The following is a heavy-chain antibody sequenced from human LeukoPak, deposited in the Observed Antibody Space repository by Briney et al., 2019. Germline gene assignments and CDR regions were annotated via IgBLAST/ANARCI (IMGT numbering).Heavy chain of an antibody. D-gene: IGHD3-10*01. CDR3: VKVAKYYYGSETYYFFEH. CDR2: ISSNGGST. J-gene: IGHJ4*02. Sequence: QPGGSLRLSCAASGFTFSSYAMHWVRQAPGKGLEYVSAISSNGGSTYYANSVKGRFTISRDNAKNSLDLQMNSLRVEDTGIYYCVKVAKYYYGSETYYFFEHWGQGTPVTASS. V-gene: IGHV3-64*01. CDR1: GFTFSSYA.